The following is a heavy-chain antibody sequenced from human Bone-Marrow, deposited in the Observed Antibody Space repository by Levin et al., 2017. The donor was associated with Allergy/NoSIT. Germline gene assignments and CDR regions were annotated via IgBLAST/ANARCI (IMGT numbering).Heavy chain of an antibody. J-gene: IGHJ5*02. CDR2: VAPPLDAI. Sequence: GGSLRLSCKLSGGSFSDSAISWVRQAPGQGLEWMGGVAPPLDAISYAERFEDRVTITADKSTTTAYLELNSLTADDTAVYFCAREPVTESGDSVIWFDPWGQGTLVTVSS. CDR1: GGSFSDSA. CDR3: AREPVTESGDSVIWFDP. D-gene: IGHD1-14*01. V-gene: IGHV1-69*06.